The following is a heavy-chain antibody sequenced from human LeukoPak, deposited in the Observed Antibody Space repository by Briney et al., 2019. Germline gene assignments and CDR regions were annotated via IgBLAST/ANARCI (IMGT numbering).Heavy chain of an antibody. CDR2: IYENGGTT. Sequence: PGGSLRLSCVGSGFTSRSHAMSWVRQAPEKGLEFVSGIYENGGTTYYADSVKGWFSISRDNSKNTLYLQMDSLRGEDTAVYYCAKDFRIGYSAHFDYWGQGALVTVSS. CDR1: GFTSRSHA. V-gene: IGHV3-23*01. D-gene: IGHD2-21*01. CDR3: AKDFRIGYSAHFDY. J-gene: IGHJ4*02.